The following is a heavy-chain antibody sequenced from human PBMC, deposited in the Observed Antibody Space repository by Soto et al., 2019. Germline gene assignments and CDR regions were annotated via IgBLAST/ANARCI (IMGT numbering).Heavy chain of an antibody. CDR3: ASKRGYCSSTSCYDAFDI. V-gene: IGHV1-18*01. D-gene: IGHD2-2*01. CDR1: GYTFTSYG. Sequence: ASVKVSCKASGYTFTSYGISRVRQAPGQGLEWMGWISAYNGNTNYAQKLQGRVTMTTDTSTSTAYMELRSLRSDDTAVYYCASKRGYCSSTSCYDAFDIWGQGTMVTVSS. J-gene: IGHJ3*02. CDR2: ISAYNGNT.